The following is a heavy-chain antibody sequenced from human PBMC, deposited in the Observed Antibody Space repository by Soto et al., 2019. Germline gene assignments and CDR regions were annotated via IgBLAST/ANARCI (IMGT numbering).Heavy chain of an antibody. CDR2: ITWNSGGI. D-gene: IGHD2-2*02. V-gene: IGHV3-9*01. CDR3: AKDETAAIGYYYMDF. J-gene: IGHJ6*03. CDR1: GFTFDDYA. Sequence: PGGSLRLSCAASGFTFDDYAMHWVRQAPGKGLEWVSGITWNSGGIDYADSVKGRFIISRDNAKNSLYLQMNSLRTGDTALYYCAKDETAAIGYYYMDFWGKGTTVTVSS.